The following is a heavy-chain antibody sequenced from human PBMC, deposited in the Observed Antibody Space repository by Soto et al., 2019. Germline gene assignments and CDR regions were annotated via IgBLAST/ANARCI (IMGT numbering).Heavy chain of an antibody. D-gene: IGHD6-13*01. CDR1: GGSISSYY. Sequence: SETLSLTCTVSGGSISSYYWSWIRQPPGKGLEWIGYIYYSGSTNYNPSLKSRVTISVDTSKNQFSLKLSSVTAADTAVYYCARHIGAYGSSWYWFDPWGQGTLVTVSS. J-gene: IGHJ5*02. V-gene: IGHV4-59*08. CDR3: ARHIGAYGSSWYWFDP. CDR2: IYYSGST.